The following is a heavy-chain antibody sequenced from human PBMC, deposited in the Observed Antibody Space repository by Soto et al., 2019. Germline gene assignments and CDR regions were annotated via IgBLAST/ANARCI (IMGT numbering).Heavy chain of an antibody. CDR1: GGSVNDYY. Sequence: PSETLSLTCSVSGGSVNDYYWSWVRQPPGKGLEWIGFVYYIGSTNYNPSLKSRVTISVDTSKNQFSLKLRSVNAADTAVYYCASQGSGNYFNNWFDPWGQGILVTVSS. V-gene: IGHV4-59*02. CDR3: ASQGSGNYFNNWFDP. J-gene: IGHJ5*02. CDR2: VYYIGST. D-gene: IGHD3-10*01.